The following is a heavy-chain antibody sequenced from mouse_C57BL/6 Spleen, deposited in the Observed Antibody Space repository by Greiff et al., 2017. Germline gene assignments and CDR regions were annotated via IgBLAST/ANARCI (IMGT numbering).Heavy chain of an antibody. Sequence: QVQLQQSGAELVRPGTSVKVSCKASGYAFTNYLIEWVKQRPGQGLEWIGVINPGSGGTNYNEKFKGKATLTTDKSSSTAYMQLSSLTSEESAVYFWARDYDGAGLAYWGRGTLVTVSA. CDR3: ARDYDGAGLAY. CDR1: GYAFTNYL. CDR2: INPGSGGT. V-gene: IGHV1-54*01. D-gene: IGHD2-4*01. J-gene: IGHJ3*01.